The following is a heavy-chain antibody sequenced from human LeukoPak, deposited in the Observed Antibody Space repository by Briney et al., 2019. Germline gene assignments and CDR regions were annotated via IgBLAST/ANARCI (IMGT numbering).Heavy chain of an antibody. CDR1: GFTVSSNY. D-gene: IGHD3-16*01. V-gene: IGHV3-53*01. J-gene: IGHJ6*02. CDR3: ARNQQLGGHSYYYYGMDV. CDR2: ISGGGVTT. Sequence: GGSLRLSCVASGFTVSSNYMSWVRQAPGRGLEWVSGISGGGVTTYYADSVKGRFTISRDNSRNTLYLQMNSLRADDTAIYYCARNQQLGGHSYYYYGMDVWGQGTTVTVSS.